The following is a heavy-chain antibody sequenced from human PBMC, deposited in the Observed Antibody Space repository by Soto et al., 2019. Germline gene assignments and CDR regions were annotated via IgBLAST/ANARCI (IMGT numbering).Heavy chain of an antibody. D-gene: IGHD3-22*01. V-gene: IGHV3-23*01. CDR2: ISGSGGST. J-gene: IGHJ4*02. CDR1: GFTSISYA. Sequence: GGPLRLSGAASGFTSISYAMSWVRQAPGKGLEWVSAISGSGGSTYYADSVKGRFTISRDNSKNTLYLQMNSLRAEDTAVYYCAKDQGYDSSGYPYWGQGTLVIVS. CDR3: AKDQGYDSSGYPY.